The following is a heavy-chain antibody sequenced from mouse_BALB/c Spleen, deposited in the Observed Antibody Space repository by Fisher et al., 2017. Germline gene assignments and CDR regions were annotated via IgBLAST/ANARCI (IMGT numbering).Heavy chain of an antibody. D-gene: IGHD2-10*02. CDR3: AREGYGNYEGGAMDY. Sequence: RFTISRDNAKNTLYLQMSSLKSEDTAMYYCAREGYGNYEGGAMDYWGQGTSVTVSS. J-gene: IGHJ4*01. V-gene: IGHV5-6-3*01.